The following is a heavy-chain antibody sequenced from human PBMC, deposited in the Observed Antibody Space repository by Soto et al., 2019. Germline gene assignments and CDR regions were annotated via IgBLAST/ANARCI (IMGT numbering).Heavy chain of an antibody. V-gene: IGHV1-69*06. CDR2: IIPIFGTA. D-gene: IGHD5-18*01. J-gene: IGHJ6*02. CDR1: GGTFSSHA. CDR3: ASTAMATGYYYYGMDV. Sequence: QVQLVQSGAEVKKPGSSVKVSCKASGGTFSSHAISWVRQAPGQGLEWMGGIIPIFGTANYAQKFQGRVTITADKSTSTAYMELSSLRSEDTAVYYCASTAMATGYYYYGMDVWGQGTTVTVSS.